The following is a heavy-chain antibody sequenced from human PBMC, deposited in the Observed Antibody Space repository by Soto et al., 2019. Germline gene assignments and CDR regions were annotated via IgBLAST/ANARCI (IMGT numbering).Heavy chain of an antibody. CDR1: GFTFGSYA. V-gene: IGHV3-23*01. CDR3: AKCVTFCYFDY. Sequence: EVQLLESGGGLVQPGGSLRLSCAASGFTFGSYALSWVRQAPGKGLEWVSAISPGGSTYYADSVKGRFTISRDNSKNTSYLQMNSLGVQATAVYYCAKCVTFCYFDYWGQGSLVTV. J-gene: IGHJ4*02. D-gene: IGHD4-4*01. CDR2: ISPGGST.